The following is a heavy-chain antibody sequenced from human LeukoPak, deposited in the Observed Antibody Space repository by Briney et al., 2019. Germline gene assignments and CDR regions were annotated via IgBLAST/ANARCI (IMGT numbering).Heavy chain of an antibody. Sequence: PGGSLRLSCAASGFTFTNYWMHWVRQAPGKGLVWVSRINGDGSSTSYADSVKGRFTISRDNAKNTLYLQMNSLRAEDTAVYYCARGYSSSYQIDYWGQGTLVTVSS. CDR1: GFTFTNYW. J-gene: IGHJ4*02. CDR3: ARGYSSSYQIDY. V-gene: IGHV3-74*01. CDR2: INGDGSST. D-gene: IGHD6-6*01.